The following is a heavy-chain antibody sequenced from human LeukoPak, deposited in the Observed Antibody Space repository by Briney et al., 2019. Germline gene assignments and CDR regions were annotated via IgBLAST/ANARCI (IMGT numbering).Heavy chain of an antibody. CDR2: IKQDGSEK. J-gene: IGHJ2*01. CDR3: ARDPRGVVPAAIKTFGYFDL. CDR1: GFTFSSYW. Sequence: PGGSLRLSCAASGFTFSSYWMSWVRQAPGKGLEWVANIKQDGSEKYYVDSVKGRFTISRDNAKNSLYLQMNSLRAEDAAVYYCARDPRGVVPAAIKTFGYFDLWGRGTLVTVSS. V-gene: IGHV3-7*01. D-gene: IGHD2-2*02.